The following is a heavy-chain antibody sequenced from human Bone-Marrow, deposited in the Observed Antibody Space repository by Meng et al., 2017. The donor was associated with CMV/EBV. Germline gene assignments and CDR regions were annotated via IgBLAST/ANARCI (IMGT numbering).Heavy chain of an antibody. CDR3: ARAIPYYDFWSGYSPGWYFDL. CDR1: GFTFSSYA. J-gene: IGHJ2*01. Sequence: GESLKISCAASGFTFSSYAMHWVRQAPGKGLEWVAVISYDGSNKYYADSVKGRFTISRDNSKNTLYLQMNSLRAEDTAVYYCARAIPYYDFWSGYSPGWYFDLWGRGTLVTVSS. V-gene: IGHV3-30*04. D-gene: IGHD3-3*01. CDR2: ISYDGSNK.